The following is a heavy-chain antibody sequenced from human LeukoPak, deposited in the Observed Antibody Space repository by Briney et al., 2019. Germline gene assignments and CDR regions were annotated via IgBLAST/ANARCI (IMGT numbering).Heavy chain of an antibody. CDR3: ERARIRFTMVPGLDY. CDR2: ISGSGGST. Sequence: PGGSLRLSCAASGFTFSSYGMSWVRQAPGKGLEWVSAISGSGGSTYYADSVKGRFTISRDNSKNTLYLQMNSLRAEDTAVYYCERARIRFTMVPGLDYWGQGTLVTVSS. D-gene: IGHD3-10*01. CDR1: GFTFSSYG. V-gene: IGHV3-23*01. J-gene: IGHJ4*02.